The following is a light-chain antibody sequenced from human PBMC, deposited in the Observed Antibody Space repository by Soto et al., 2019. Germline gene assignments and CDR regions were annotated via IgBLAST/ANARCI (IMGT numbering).Light chain of an antibody. CDR1: SSDVGGYNY. J-gene: IGLJ1*01. CDR3: CSYAGSYTLYV. V-gene: IGLV2-14*01. CDR2: EVS. Sequence: QSALAQPASVSGSPGQSITISCTGTSSDVGGYNYVSWYQQHPGKAPKLMIYEVSNRPSGVSNRFSGSKSGNTASLTISGLQAEDEADYYCCSYAGSYTLYVFGTGTTVTVL.